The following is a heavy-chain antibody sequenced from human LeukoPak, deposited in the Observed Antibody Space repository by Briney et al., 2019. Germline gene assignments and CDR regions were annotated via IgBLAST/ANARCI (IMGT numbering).Heavy chain of an antibody. CDR1: GGSFSGYY. V-gene: IGHV4-34*01. D-gene: IGHD6-13*01. Sequence: SETLSLTCAVYGGSFSGYYWSWIRQPPGKGLEWIGEINHSGSTNYNPSLKSRVTISVDTSKNQFSLKLSSVTAADTAVYYCARGLGTAAPVGFDYWGQGTLVTVSS. J-gene: IGHJ4*02. CDR2: INHSGST. CDR3: ARGLGTAAPVGFDY.